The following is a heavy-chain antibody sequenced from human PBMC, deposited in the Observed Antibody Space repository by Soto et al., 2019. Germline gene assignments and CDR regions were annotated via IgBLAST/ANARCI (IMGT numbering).Heavy chain of an antibody. CDR3: AKIGVPYCSGGSCYSAFDI. D-gene: IGHD2-15*01. J-gene: IGHJ3*02. V-gene: IGHV3-30*18. CDR2: ISYDGSNK. CDR1: GFTFSSYG. Sequence: GGSLRLSCAASGFTFSSYGMHWVRQAPGKGLEWVAVISYDGSNKYYADSVKGRFTISRANSKNTLYLQMNSLRAEDTAVYYCAKIGVPYCSGGSCYSAFDIWGQGTMVTVSS.